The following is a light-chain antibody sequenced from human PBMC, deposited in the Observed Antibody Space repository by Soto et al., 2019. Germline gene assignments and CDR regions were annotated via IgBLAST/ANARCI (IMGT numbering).Light chain of an antibody. J-gene: IGKJ5*01. Sequence: IQLTQSPSSLSASVGDRVTITCRASQGISSYLAWYQQKPGKAPKLLIYAASTLQSGVPSRFSSSGSGTDFTLTISSLQPADFATYYCQQLNSYPRGITFGQGTRLEIK. CDR1: QGISSY. V-gene: IGKV1-9*01. CDR2: AAS. CDR3: QQLNSYPRGIT.